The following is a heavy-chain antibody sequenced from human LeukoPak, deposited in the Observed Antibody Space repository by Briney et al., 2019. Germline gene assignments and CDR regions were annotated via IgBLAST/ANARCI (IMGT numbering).Heavy chain of an antibody. V-gene: IGHV3-23*01. Sequence: GGSLRLSCAASGFTFKTFAMSWVRQAPGKGLEWVSAISPTGDNIYYADSVKGRFTISRDNSRNTLYLQMNSLRVEDTAVYYCAKRAAAGSGAFDIWDQG. D-gene: IGHD6-13*01. J-gene: IGHJ3*02. CDR1: GFTFKTFA. CDR2: ISPTGDNI. CDR3: AKRAAAGSGAFDI.